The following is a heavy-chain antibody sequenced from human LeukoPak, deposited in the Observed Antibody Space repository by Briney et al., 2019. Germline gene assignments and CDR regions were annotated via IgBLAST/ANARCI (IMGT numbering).Heavy chain of an antibody. V-gene: IGHV3-74*01. CDR3: AKDQRAVAGTEPGGDAPDY. CDR1: GFTFSSYW. CDR2: INTVGSST. Sequence: GGSLRLPCAASGFTFSSYWMHWVRQAPGKGLVWVSGINTVGSSTSYADSVKGRFTISRDNAKNTLYLQMNSLRAEDTAVYYCAKDQRAVAGTEPGGDAPDYWGQGTLVTVSS. D-gene: IGHD6-19*01. J-gene: IGHJ4*02.